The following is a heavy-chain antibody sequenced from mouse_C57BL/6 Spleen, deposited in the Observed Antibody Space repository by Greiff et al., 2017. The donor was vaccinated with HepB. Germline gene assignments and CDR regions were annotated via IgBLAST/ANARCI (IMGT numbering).Heavy chain of an antibody. Sequence: VQLQQSGTELVKPGASVKLSCKASGYTFTSYWMHWVKQRPGQGLEWIGNINPSNGGTNYNEKFKSKATLTVDKSSSTAYMQLSSLTSEDSAVYYCARGGIYYGPPLFAYWGQGTLVTVSA. J-gene: IGHJ3*01. CDR1: GYTFTSYW. CDR3: ARGGIYYGPPLFAY. CDR2: INPSNGGT. D-gene: IGHD2-1*01. V-gene: IGHV1-53*01.